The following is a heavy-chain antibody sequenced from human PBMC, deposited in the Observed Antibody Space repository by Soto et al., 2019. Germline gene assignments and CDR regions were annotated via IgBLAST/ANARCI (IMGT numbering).Heavy chain of an antibody. CDR1: GFTVSSNY. CDR2: IYSGGST. J-gene: IGHJ4*02. Sequence: EVQLVESGGGLVQPGGSLRLSCAASGFTVSSNYMSWVRQAPGKGLEWGSVIYSGGSTYYADSVKGRFTISRHNSKNTLYRQMNSLRAEDTAVYYCARGPDYGGNPGDYWGQGTLVTVSS. D-gene: IGHD4-17*01. CDR3: ARGPDYGGNPGDY. V-gene: IGHV3-53*04.